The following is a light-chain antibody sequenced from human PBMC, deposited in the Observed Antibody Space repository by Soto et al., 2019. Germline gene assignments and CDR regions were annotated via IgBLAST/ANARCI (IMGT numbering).Light chain of an antibody. V-gene: IGKV3-15*01. CDR2: GAS. CDR1: QSISIN. Sequence: EIVMTQSPATLYVSPGERVTLSCRASQSISINLAWYQRKPGQSPRLLFSGASTRATGVPVRFSASGSGTEFTLSISSLQSEDFAVYYCQQHNNWPPTFGQGTKVDIK. J-gene: IGKJ1*01. CDR3: QQHNNWPPT.